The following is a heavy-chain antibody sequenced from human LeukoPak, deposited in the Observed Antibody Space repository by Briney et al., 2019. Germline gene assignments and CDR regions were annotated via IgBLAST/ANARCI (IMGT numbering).Heavy chain of an antibody. V-gene: IGHV1-18*01. CDR1: GYTFTTYA. CDR2: INTRNGNA. CDR3: ARNHLGLGL. J-gene: IGHJ4*02. Sequence: GASVKVSCKASGYTFTTYAIIWVRQAPGQGLEWMGWINTRNGNANYAHQLQGRVTMTTDTSTSTTYMERASLRFDDTAIYYCARNHLGLGLWGQGTLVTVSS. D-gene: IGHD3-16*01.